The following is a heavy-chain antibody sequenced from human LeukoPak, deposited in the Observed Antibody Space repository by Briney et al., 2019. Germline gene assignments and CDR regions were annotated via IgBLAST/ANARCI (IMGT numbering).Heavy chain of an antibody. D-gene: IGHD4-17*01. CDR2: ISSSSSYI. J-gene: IGHJ4*02. CDR3: ARAMTTVFDY. Sequence: GGSLRLSCAASGFTFSSYSMDWVRQAPGKGLEWVSSISSSSSYIYYADSVKGRFTISRDNAKNSLYLQMNSLRAEDTAVYYCARAMTTVFDYWCQGTLVTVSS. CDR1: GFTFSSYS. V-gene: IGHV3-21*01.